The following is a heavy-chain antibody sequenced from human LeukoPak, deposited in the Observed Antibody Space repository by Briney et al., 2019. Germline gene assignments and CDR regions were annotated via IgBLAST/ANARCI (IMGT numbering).Heavy chain of an antibody. CDR2: IYPGDSDT. Sequence: GESLKISCKTSVFSFTNYWIGWVRQMPVKGLEWMGIIYPGDSDTRYSPSFQGQVTISADKSISTAYLQWSSLKASDTAMYYCARSGSVYGPNWFDPWGQGTLVTVSS. J-gene: IGHJ5*02. CDR1: VFSFTNYW. CDR3: ARSGSVYGPNWFDP. D-gene: IGHD3-10*01. V-gene: IGHV5-51*01.